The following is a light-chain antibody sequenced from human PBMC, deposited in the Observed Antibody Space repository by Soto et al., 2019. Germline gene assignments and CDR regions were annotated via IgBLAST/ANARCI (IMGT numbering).Light chain of an antibody. Sequence: QSVLTQPASVSGSPGQSIAISCAGTSGDIGTYNHVSWYQQHPGKAPQLIIYEDINRPSGLSSRFSGSKSGNTASLTISGLQAEDEADYFCCSYTTSSTLVCGTGTKLTVL. CDR3: CSYTTSSTLV. J-gene: IGLJ1*01. CDR1: SGDIGTYNH. V-gene: IGLV2-14*01. CDR2: EDI.